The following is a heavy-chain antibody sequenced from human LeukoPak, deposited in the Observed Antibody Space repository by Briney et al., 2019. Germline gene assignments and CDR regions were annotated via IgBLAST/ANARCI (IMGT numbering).Heavy chain of an antibody. CDR2: ISSSSSTI. D-gene: IGHD5-18*01. CDR1: GFTFSSYS. J-gene: IGHJ4*02. CDR3: ARDQYSYSQTKYYFDY. V-gene: IGHV3-48*01. Sequence: GGSLRLSCAASGFTFSSYSMNWVRQAPGKGLEWVSYISSSSSTIYYADSVKGRFTISRDNAKNTLYLQMNSLRAEDTAVYYCARDQYSYSQTKYYFDYWGQGTLVTVSS.